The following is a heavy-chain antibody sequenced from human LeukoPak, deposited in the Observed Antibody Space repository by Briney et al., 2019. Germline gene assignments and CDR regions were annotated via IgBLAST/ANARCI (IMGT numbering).Heavy chain of an antibody. CDR3: AKDLVDWDSSGWGDY. D-gene: IGHD6-19*01. Sequence: GGSLRLSCAASGFTFSSYWMSWVRLAPGKGLEWVANIKQDGSAKFYVESVKGRFTISRDNAKKSLYLQMNSLRAEDTAVYYCAKDLVDWDSSGWGDYWGQGTLVTVSS. CDR2: IKQDGSAK. J-gene: IGHJ4*02. CDR1: GFTFSSYW. V-gene: IGHV3-7*01.